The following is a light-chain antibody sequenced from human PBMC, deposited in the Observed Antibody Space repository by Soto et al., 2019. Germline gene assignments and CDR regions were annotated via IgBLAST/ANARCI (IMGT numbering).Light chain of an antibody. V-gene: IGKV1-13*02. CDR3: QQFNGFPT. CDR1: QGISNA. CDR2: DAS. J-gene: IGKJ5*01. Sequence: ARQLTQSPSSMSASVGDTVTITCRASQGISNALAWYQQIPGKPPKLLIYDASTLESGVPSRFSGSGSGTDFTLTISSLQPGDFATYYCQQFNGFPTFGQGTRLEIQ.